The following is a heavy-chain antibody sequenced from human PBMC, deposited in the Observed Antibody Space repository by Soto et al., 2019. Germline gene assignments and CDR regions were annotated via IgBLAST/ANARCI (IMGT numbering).Heavy chain of an antibody. CDR2: IIPIFGTA. CDR3: ARSYYYDSSGYYPFDY. V-gene: IGHV1-69*13. Sequence: SVKVSCKASGGTISSYAISWVRQAPGQGLEWMGGIIPIFGTANYAQKFQGRVTITADESTSTAYMELSSLRSEDTAVYYCARSYYYDSSGYYPFDYWGQGTLVTVSS. J-gene: IGHJ4*02. CDR1: GGTISSYA. D-gene: IGHD3-22*01.